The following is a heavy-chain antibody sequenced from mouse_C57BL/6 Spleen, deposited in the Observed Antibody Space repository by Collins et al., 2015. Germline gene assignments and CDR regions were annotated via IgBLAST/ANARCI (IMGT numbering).Heavy chain of an antibody. CDR3: ARGVITTAMDY. V-gene: IGHV3-6*02. CDR1: GYSITSGYY. CDR2: ISHDGSN. D-gene: IGHD2-4*01. Sequence: DVQRSGVRTWPRETSQSLSLTCSVTGYSITSGYYWNWIRQFSGNNLEWMGYISHDGSNNYHPSLKNRISITRDTSKNQFFLKLNSVTTEDTATYYCARGVITTAMDYRGQGTSVTVSS. J-gene: IGHJ4*01.